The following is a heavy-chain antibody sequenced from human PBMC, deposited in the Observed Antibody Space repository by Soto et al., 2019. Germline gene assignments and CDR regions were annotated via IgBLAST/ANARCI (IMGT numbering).Heavy chain of an antibody. Sequence: QVQLQESGPGLVKPSETLSLTCTVSGGSVSSGSYYWSWIRQPPGKGLEWIGNIHYSGSTNYNPSPKRRVTISVDTSKNQFSLKLSSGPAAETAVYYCAKAHPYSYGYVSWFEPWGQGSLVTVSS. CDR2: IHYSGST. V-gene: IGHV4-61*01. D-gene: IGHD5-18*01. CDR1: GGSVSSGSYY. J-gene: IGHJ5*02. CDR3: AKAHPYSYGYVSWFEP.